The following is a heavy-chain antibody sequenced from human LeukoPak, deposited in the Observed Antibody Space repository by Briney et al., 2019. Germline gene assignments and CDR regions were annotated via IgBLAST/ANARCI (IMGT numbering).Heavy chain of an antibody. Sequence: ASVKVSCKASGYTFTSYDIHWVRQATGQGLEWMGWMNPNSGNTGYAQKFQGRVTITRNTSISTAYMELSSLRSEDTAVYYCARRHRPEYSSSWLTGYYYMDVWGKGTTVTVSS. J-gene: IGHJ6*03. D-gene: IGHD6-13*01. CDR3: ARRHRPEYSSSWLTGYYYMDV. V-gene: IGHV1-8*03. CDR1: GYTFTSYD. CDR2: MNPNSGNT.